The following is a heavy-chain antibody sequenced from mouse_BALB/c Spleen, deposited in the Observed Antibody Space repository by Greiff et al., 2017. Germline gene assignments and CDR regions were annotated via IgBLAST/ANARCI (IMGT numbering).Heavy chain of an antibody. V-gene: IGHV5-17*02. CDR1: GFTFSSFG. Sequence: EVHLVESGGGLVQPGGSRKLSCAASGFTFSSFGMHWVRQAPEKGLEWVAYISSGSSTIYYADTVKGRFTISRDNPKNTLFLQMTSLRSEDTAMYYCARPGAMDYWGQGTSVTVSS. J-gene: IGHJ4*01. CDR3: ARPGAMDY. CDR2: ISSGSSTI.